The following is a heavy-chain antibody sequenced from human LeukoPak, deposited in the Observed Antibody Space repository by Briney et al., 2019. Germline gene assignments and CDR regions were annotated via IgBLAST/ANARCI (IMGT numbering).Heavy chain of an antibody. CDR3: AIRPGPFGY. CDR1: GFTFSSYD. Sequence: GGSLRLSCVASGFTFSSYDIHWVRQAPGKALEWVAAISFDGNDKYYRDSVKGRFTISRDNARNTLFLDMTGLTIDDAATYYCAIRPGPFGYWGQGTQAIVSS. D-gene: IGHD2-2*02. J-gene: IGHJ4*02. V-gene: IGHV3-30-3*01. CDR2: ISFDGNDK.